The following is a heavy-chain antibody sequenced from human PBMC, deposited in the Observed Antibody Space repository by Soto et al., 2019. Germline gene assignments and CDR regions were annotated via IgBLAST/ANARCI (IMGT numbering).Heavy chain of an antibody. CDR1: GGTFNSYT. V-gene: IGHV1-69*02. CDR2: FIPIFGIT. J-gene: IGHJ6*02. Sequence: QVQLVQSGPEVKIPGSSMKVSCKSSGGTFNSYTCYWVRQAPGHGLEWMGRFIPIFGITNNAHKFQDRVTITADKSASTAVIELSRLTSEEKAVDYCARCGGGSSWLRGWGQGTTVTVSS. CDR3: ARCGGGSSWLRG. D-gene: IGHD6-13*01.